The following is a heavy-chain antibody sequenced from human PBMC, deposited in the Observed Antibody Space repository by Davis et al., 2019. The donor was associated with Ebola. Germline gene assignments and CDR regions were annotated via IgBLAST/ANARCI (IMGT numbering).Heavy chain of an antibody. CDR2: ISSSSSTI. J-gene: IGHJ5*02. V-gene: IGHV3-48*02. CDR3: ARARRITGPNWFDP. CDR1: GFTFSSYS. Sequence: GESLKISCAASGFTFSSYSMNWVRQAPGKGLEWVSYISSSSSTIYYADSVKGRFTISRDNAKNSLYLQMNSLRDEDTAVYYCARARRITGPNWFDPWGQGTLVTVSS. D-gene: IGHD1-20*01.